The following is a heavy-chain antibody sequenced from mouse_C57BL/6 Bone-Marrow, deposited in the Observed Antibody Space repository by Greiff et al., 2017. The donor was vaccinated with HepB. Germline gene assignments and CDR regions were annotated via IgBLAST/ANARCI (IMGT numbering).Heavy chain of an antibody. V-gene: IGHV1-81*01. Sequence: QVQLQQSGAELARPGASVKLSCKASGYTFTSYGISWVKQRTGQGLEWIGEIYPRSGNTYYNEKFKGKATLTADKSSSTAYMALRSLTSEDSAVYFCARPLDPYFDYWGQGTTLTVSS. CDR1: GYTFTSYG. CDR3: ARPLDPYFDY. CDR2: IYPRSGNT. J-gene: IGHJ2*01. D-gene: IGHD3-1*01.